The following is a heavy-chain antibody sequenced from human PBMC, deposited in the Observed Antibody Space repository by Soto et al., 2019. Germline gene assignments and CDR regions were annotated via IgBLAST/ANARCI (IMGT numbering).Heavy chain of an antibody. V-gene: IGHV3-23*01. Sequence: EAQLLETGGGLVQPGGSLRLSCTASGFIFSTYAMNWVRQAPGEGLEWVSAISSSGGTTFYAESVRGRFTISRDNSVNTLYLQMRSLRTEDTAVYYWAHPRGYGVFDGGDIWGQGTMVTVSS. CDR3: AHPRGYGVFDGGDI. CDR2: ISSSGGTT. CDR1: GFIFSTYA. D-gene: IGHD4-17*01. J-gene: IGHJ3*02.